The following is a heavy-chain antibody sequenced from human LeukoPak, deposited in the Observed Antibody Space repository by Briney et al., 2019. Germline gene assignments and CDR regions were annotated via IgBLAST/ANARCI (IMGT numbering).Heavy chain of an antibody. CDR3: ARGFGRVVVPAALIDY. Sequence: PGGSLRLSCAASGFTFSDYYMSWIRQAPGKGLEWVSYISSSGSTIYYADSVKGRFTISRDNSKNTLYLQMGSLRAEDMAVYYCARGFGRVVVPAALIDYWGQGTLVTVSS. J-gene: IGHJ4*02. V-gene: IGHV3-11*04. CDR2: ISSSGSTI. CDR1: GFTFSDYY. D-gene: IGHD2-2*01.